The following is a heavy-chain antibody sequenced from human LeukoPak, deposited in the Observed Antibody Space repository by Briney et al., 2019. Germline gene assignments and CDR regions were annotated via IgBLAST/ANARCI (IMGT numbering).Heavy chain of an antibody. CDR1: GFTFSSYG. CDR2: IWYDGSNK. CDR3: AREGYDILTGYEGPFDY. J-gene: IGHJ4*02. V-gene: IGHV3-33*01. Sequence: AGGSLRLSCAASGFTFSSYGMHWVRQAPGMGLEWVAVIWYDGSNKYYADSVKGRFTISRDNSKNTLYLQMNSLRAEDTAVYYCAREGYDILTGYEGPFDYWGQGTLVTVSS. D-gene: IGHD3-9*01.